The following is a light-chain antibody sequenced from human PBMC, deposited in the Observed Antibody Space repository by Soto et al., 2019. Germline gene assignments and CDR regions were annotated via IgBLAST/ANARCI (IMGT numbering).Light chain of an antibody. CDR1: SSDVGAYNY. CDR2: EVS. J-gene: IGLJ1*01. Sequence: QSVLTQPASVSGSPGQWITISCTGTSSDVGAYNYVSWYQHHPGKAPKLVIYEVSNRPSGLSNRFSGSKSGNTASLTISGLQDEDEADYFCSSYTTTKEVFGTGTKVTVL. CDR3: SSYTTTKEV. V-gene: IGLV2-14*01.